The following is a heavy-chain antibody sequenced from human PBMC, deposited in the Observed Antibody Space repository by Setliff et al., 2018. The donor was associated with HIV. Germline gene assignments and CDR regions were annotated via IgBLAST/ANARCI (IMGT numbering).Heavy chain of an antibody. Sequence: SVKVSCKASGGTFSSYAISWVRQAPGQGLEWMGGIIPIFGTANYAQKFQGRVTITTDESTSTAYMELSSLRSEDTAVYYCARVRLELRQYWFDSWGQGSPVTVSS. CDR1: GGTFSSYA. CDR2: IIPIFGTA. D-gene: IGHD1-7*01. CDR3: ARVRLELRQYWFDS. V-gene: IGHV1-69*05. J-gene: IGHJ5*01.